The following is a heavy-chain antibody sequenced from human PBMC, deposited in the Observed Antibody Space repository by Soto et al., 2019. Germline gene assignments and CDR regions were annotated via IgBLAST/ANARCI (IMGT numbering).Heavy chain of an antibody. Sequence: QVQLVQSGAEVKKPGASVKVSCKASGYTFTSYGFSWVRQATGQGLAWMGWINGYTGNTHYAQRFLGRVTITTDTSTTTAYMELWTLISDDTAVYYCARSWVTGKGGMDVWGQGTTVTVAS. CDR2: INGYTGNT. V-gene: IGHV1-18*01. CDR1: GYTFTSYG. D-gene: IGHD3-16*01. CDR3: ARSWVTGKGGMDV. J-gene: IGHJ6*02.